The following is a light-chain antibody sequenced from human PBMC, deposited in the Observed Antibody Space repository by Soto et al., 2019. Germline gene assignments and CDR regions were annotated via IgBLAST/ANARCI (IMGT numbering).Light chain of an antibody. Sequence: QSVLTQPASVSGSPGQSITISCTGTSSDVGLYDYVSWYQQHPGKAPQLMIYAVSNRPSGVSNRFSASKSGNTASLFISGLQAEDEADYYRSSYTSDRSYVFGSGTKVTVL. J-gene: IGLJ1*01. CDR3: SSYTSDRSYV. CDR2: AVS. V-gene: IGLV2-14*01. CDR1: SSDVGLYDY.